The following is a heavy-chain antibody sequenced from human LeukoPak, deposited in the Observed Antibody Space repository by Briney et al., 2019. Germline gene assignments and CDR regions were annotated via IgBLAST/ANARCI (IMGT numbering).Heavy chain of an antibody. CDR2: IIPIFGTA. CDR1: GGTFSSYA. J-gene: IGHJ4*02. D-gene: IGHD3-9*01. CDR3: ARGGLLRYFDWFRY. V-gene: IGHV1-69*06. Sequence: GASVKVSCKASGGTFSSYAISWVRQAPGQGLEWMGGIIPIFGTANYAQKFQGRVTITADKSTSTAYMELSSLRSEDTAVYYCARGGLLRYFDWFRYWGQGTLVTVSS.